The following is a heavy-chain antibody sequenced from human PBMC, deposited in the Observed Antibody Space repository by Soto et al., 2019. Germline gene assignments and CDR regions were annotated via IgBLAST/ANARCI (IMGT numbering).Heavy chain of an antibody. D-gene: IGHD2-15*01. V-gene: IGHV3-23*01. Sequence: EVQLLESGGGLVQPGGSLRLSCAASGFTFSSYAMSWVRQAPGKGLEWVSAISGSAATTFYADSVKGRFTVSRDNSKNTLYIQMNSLRAEDTAVYYCARGPRYCSGYSCDYYMDVWGKGTTVTVSS. CDR1: GFTFSSYA. CDR2: ISGSAATT. CDR3: ARGPRYCSGYSCDYYMDV. J-gene: IGHJ6*03.